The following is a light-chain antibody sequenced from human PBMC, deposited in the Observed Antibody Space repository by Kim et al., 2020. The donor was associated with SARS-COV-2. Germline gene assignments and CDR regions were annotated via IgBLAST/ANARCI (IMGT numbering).Light chain of an antibody. J-gene: IGKJ1*01. Sequence: PGERATLSCTASQTSSGNYLAWYQQTPGQAPRVLIHGASSRATGIPDRFSGSGSGTDFTLTISRLEPEDFAVYYCQQYGGSPWTFGHGTKVDIK. CDR2: GAS. CDR3: QQYGGSPWT. CDR1: QTSSGNY. V-gene: IGKV3-20*01.